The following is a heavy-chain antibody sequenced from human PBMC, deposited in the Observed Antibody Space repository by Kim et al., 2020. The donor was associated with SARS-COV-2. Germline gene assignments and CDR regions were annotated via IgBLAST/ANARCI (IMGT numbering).Heavy chain of an antibody. CDR1: GGSFSGYY. CDR3: ARGRGTIFGVVIMQRHDAFDI. J-gene: IGHJ3*02. CDR2: INHSGST. D-gene: IGHD3-3*01. Sequence: SETLSLTCAVYGGSFSGYYWSWIRQPPGKGLEWIGEINHSGSTNYNPSLKSRVTISVDTSKNQFSLKLSSVTAADTAVYYCARGRGTIFGVVIMQRHDAFDIWGQGTMVTVSS. V-gene: IGHV4-34*01.